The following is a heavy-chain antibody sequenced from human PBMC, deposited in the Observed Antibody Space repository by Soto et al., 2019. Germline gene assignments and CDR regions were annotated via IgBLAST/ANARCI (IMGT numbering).Heavy chain of an antibody. D-gene: IGHD2-2*01. J-gene: IGHJ4*02. CDR2: ISSSSSYI. V-gene: IGHV3-21*01. CDR3: ARVGYFRSTSCPNFDY. Sequence: EVQLVESGGGLVKPGGSLRLSCAASGFTFSSYSMNWVRQAPGKGLEWVSSISSSSSYIYYADSVKGRFTISRDNAKNSLYLQMNSLRAEDTAVYYCARVGYFRSTSCPNFDYWGQGTLVTVSS. CDR1: GFTFSSYS.